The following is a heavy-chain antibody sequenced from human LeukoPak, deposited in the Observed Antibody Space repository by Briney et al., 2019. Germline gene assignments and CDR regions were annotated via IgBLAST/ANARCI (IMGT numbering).Heavy chain of an antibody. D-gene: IGHD3-22*01. CDR1: GFTFSSYG. V-gene: IGHV3-33*01. Sequence: PGGSLRLSCAASGFTFSSYGMHWVRQAPGKGLEWVAVIWYDGSNKYYADSVKGRFTISRDNSKNTLYLQMNSLRAEDTAVYYGARDDSSGYYYDYWGQGTLVTVSS. CDR3: ARDDSSGYYYDY. J-gene: IGHJ4*02. CDR2: IWYDGSNK.